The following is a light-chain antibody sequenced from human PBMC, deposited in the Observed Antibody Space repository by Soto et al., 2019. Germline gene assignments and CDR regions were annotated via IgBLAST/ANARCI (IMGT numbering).Light chain of an antibody. CDR1: QRVSSSY. V-gene: IGKV3-20*01. CDR3: QQYEDSLWR. J-gene: IGKJ1*01. CDR2: DAS. Sequence: ILLTLSPCTLSLSPGERATLSCRASQRVSSSYLAWYQQKPGHAPRLLIYDASGRITGIREMFRGSGSGTDCTLIMIRLAPEEFEIYCCQQYEDSLWRVGPGTKV.